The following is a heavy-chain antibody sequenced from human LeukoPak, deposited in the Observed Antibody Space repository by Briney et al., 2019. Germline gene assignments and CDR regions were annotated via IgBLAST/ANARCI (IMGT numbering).Heavy chain of an antibody. V-gene: IGHV3-53*01. D-gene: IGHD2-15*01. Sequence: GGSLRLSCAASGFTVSSNYMSWVRQAPGKGLEWVSVIYSGGSTYYADSVKGRFTISRDNSKNTLYLQMNSLRAEDTAVYYCARDSCSGGSCYSVFDYWGQGTLVTVSS. CDR3: ARDSCSGGSCYSVFDY. CDR2: IYSGGST. J-gene: IGHJ4*02. CDR1: GFTVSSNY.